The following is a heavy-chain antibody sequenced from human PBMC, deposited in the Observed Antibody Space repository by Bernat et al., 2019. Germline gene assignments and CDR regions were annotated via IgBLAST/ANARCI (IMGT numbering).Heavy chain of an antibody. CDR2: IYPGDSDT. D-gene: IGHD2-21*02. V-gene: IGHV5-51*01. CDR3: ARHACGGDGYSDY. CDR1: GYSFSTHW. Sequence: EVQLVQSGAEVKKPGESLKISCKGSGYSFSTHWIAWVRQMPGKGLECMGIIYPGDSDTKYSPSFQGKVTISADRSINTAYVQLSGLKASDTAMYYCARHACGGDGYSDYWGQGTLVTVSS. J-gene: IGHJ4*02.